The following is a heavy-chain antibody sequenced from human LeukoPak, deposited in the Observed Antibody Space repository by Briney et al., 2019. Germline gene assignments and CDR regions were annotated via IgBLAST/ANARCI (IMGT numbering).Heavy chain of an antibody. CDR2: INPDSGGT. CDR1: GYTFNDYF. V-gene: IGHV1-2*02. CDR3: ARGSVGAPRAADY. Sequence: ASVKASCKASGYTFNDYFMHWVRQAPGQGLEWMGWINPDSGGTNYAQKFQGRVTMTRDTSINTAYMELGRLTSDDAAVYYCARGSVGAPRAADYWGQGTPLTVSS. J-gene: IGHJ4*02. D-gene: IGHD1-26*01.